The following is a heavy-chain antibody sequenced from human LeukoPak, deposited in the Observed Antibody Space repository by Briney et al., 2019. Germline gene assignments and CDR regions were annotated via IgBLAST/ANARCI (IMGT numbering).Heavy chain of an antibody. CDR1: GFTFSSYY. CDR3: ARHLSGITGYTYGRGIDY. Sequence: GGSLRLSCAASGFTFSSYYMSWVRQAPGKGLEGVANIKKDGSEKYYVDSVKGRFTISRDNAKKSLHLQMNSLRAEDTAVYYCARHLSGITGYTYGRGIDYWGQGTLLTVSS. V-gene: IGHV3-7*03. D-gene: IGHD5-18*01. J-gene: IGHJ4*02. CDR2: IKKDGSEK.